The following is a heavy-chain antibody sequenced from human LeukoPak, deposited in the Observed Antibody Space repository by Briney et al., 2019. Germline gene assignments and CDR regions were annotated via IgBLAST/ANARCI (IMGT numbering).Heavy chain of an antibody. J-gene: IGHJ5*02. Sequence: PSETLSLTCTVSGDSISSYYWNWIRQPPGKGLERIGYIYYSGSTNYNPSLKSRVTISVDTSKNRFSLKLSSVTAADTAVYYCARYAVAGNLGWFDPWGQGTLVTVSS. CDR1: GDSISSYY. CDR2: IYYSGST. CDR3: ARYAVAGNLGWFDP. V-gene: IGHV4-59*01. D-gene: IGHD6-19*01.